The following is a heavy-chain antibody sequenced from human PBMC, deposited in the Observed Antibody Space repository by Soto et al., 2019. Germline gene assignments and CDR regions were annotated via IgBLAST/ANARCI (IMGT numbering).Heavy chain of an antibody. J-gene: IGHJ6*02. D-gene: IGHD6-19*01. V-gene: IGHV1-69*02. Sequence: QVQLVQSGAEVKKPGSSVKVSCKASGGTFSSYTISWVRQAPGQGLEWMGRIIPILGIANYAQKFQGRVTITADKSTSTAYMELSSLRSEDTAVYYCAASRDPYIAVAGSVGDYYGMDVWGQGTTVTVSS. CDR3: AASRDPYIAVAGSVGDYYGMDV. CDR2: IIPILGIA. CDR1: GGTFSSYT.